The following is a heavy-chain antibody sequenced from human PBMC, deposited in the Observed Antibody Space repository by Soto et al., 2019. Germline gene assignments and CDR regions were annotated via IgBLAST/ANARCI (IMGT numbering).Heavy chain of an antibody. J-gene: IGHJ4*02. V-gene: IGHV4-30-2*01. D-gene: IGHD3-22*01. CDR3: GSDSRSGYYLEF. CDR1: GDSISNGGYS. CDR2: IYHSGDT. Sequence: QLQLQESGSGLVKPSQTLSLTCAVSGDSISNGGYSWNWIRQPPGKGMEWIGYIYHSGDTDYNPSLNRRFATTLDSSNNQYILKLSSVTAADTAVYYCGSDSRSGYYLEFCCQGTMVNVSS.